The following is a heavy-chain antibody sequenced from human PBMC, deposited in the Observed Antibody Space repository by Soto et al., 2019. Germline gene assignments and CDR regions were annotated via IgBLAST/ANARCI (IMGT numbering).Heavy chain of an antibody. CDR2: LSASGGTT. CDR1: GFTFNSYA. D-gene: IGHD6-19*01. J-gene: IGHJ4*02. V-gene: IGHV3-23*01. Sequence: EVPLLESGGGLVQPGGSLRLSCAASGFTFNSYAMSWVRQAPGKGLEWVSALSASGGTTYYADSVQGRFTISRDNSKNTLDLQMNSLRGEDTAIYYGAKDRTGWHPLGFDYWGQGILVTVSS. CDR3: AKDRTGWHPLGFDY.